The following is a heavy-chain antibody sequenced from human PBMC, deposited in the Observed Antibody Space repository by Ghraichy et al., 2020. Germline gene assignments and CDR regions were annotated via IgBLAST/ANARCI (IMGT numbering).Heavy chain of an antibody. CDR1: GGSIDSGDYS. Sequence: SETLSLTCAVSGGSIDSGDYSWNWIRQPPGKGLEFIGYIYHSGSTYYNPYLACRLSMSVDTSKNQFSLRLTSVTAADAAMYYCARARSLGYCSTSSCWNHFDSWRHGTLVTVSS. V-gene: IGHV4-30-4*07. D-gene: IGHD2-2*01. CDR2: IYHSGST. J-gene: IGHJ4*01. CDR3: ARARSLGYCSTSSCWNHFDS.